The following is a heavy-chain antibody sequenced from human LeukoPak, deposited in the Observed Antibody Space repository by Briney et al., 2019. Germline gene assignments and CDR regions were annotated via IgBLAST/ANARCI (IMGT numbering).Heavy chain of an antibody. CDR1: GFTFSSYA. J-gene: IGHJ4*02. CDR3: AKFLPTHIVVANYYFDY. V-gene: IGHV3-23*01. D-gene: IGHD2-21*01. Sequence: GGSLRLSCAASGFTFSSYAMSWVRQAPGKGLEWVSAISGSGGSTYYADSVKGRFTISRDNSKNTLYLQMNGLRAEDTAVYYCAKFLPTHIVVANYYFDYWGQGTLVTVSS. CDR2: ISGSGGST.